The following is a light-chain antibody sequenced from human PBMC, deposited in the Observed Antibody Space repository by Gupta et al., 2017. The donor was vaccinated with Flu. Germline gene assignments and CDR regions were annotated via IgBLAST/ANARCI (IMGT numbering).Light chain of an antibody. CDR3: QQDVSSPWT. CDR2: GAS. CDR1: QSVRSAY. Sequence: GTLYLSPGERATPSCRARQSVRSAYLAWYQQTPGQAPRLLLYGASGRATGIPDRFSVSGSGTDFTLTISRLEPEDFAVYYCQQDVSSPWTFGQGTKVEIK. J-gene: IGKJ1*01. V-gene: IGKV3-20*01.